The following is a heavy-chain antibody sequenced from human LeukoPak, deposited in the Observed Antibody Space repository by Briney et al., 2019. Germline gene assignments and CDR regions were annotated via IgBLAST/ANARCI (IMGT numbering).Heavy chain of an antibody. CDR3: ARVGYSSGSDY. J-gene: IGHJ4*02. Sequence: GGSLRLSCAASGFTFSSYWMSWVRQAPGKGLEWVAYIKQDGSEKYYVDSVKGRFTISRDNAKNSLYLQMNSLRAEDTAVYCCARVGYSSGSDYWGQGTLVTVSS. CDR2: IKQDGSEK. V-gene: IGHV3-7*03. D-gene: IGHD6-25*01. CDR1: GFTFSSYW.